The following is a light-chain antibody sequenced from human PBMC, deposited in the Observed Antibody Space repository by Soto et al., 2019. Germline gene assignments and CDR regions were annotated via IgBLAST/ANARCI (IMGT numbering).Light chain of an antibody. Sequence: DIQVTQSPSTLSASVGDRVTITCRASESIKGWLAWYQQKPGKAPKLLIYDASSLNGGVPSRFSGSGSGTEFTLTISSVQADDFATYYCQQYNNGWTFGQGTKVEIK. CDR1: ESIKGW. J-gene: IGKJ1*01. V-gene: IGKV1-5*01. CDR3: QQYNNGWT. CDR2: DAS.